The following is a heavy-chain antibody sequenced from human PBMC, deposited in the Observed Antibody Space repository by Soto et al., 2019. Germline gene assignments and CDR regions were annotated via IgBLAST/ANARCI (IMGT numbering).Heavy chain of an antibody. J-gene: IGHJ4*02. Sequence: GGSLRLSCAASGFTFSSYSMNWVRQVPGKGLEWVSYISSSGTTEYYADPVKGRFTISRDNAKNSLYLQMNSLRAEDTAVYYCAMATPFDYWGQGALVTVSS. CDR1: GFTFSSYS. CDR2: ISSSGTTE. CDR3: AMATPFDY. V-gene: IGHV3-48*01. D-gene: IGHD2-15*01.